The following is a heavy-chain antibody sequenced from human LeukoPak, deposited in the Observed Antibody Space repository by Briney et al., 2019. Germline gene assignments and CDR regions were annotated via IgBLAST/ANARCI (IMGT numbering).Heavy chain of an antibody. CDR3: ARGRVVAASFRL. Sequence: PSETLSLTCAVYGGSFSGYSWNWIRQPPGKGLEWIGEIDHGGSANYNPSLKSRVTISVDTSKNQFSLRLSSLTAADTAVYYCARGRVVAASFRLWGQGTLVTVSS. CDR2: IDHGGSA. CDR1: GGSFSGYS. D-gene: IGHD6-25*01. J-gene: IGHJ4*02. V-gene: IGHV4-34*01.